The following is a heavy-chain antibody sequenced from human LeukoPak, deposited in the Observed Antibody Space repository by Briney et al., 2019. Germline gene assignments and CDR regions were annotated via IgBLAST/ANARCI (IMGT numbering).Heavy chain of an antibody. CDR2: IYYSGST. CDR1: GGSISSYY. J-gene: IGHJ6*02. V-gene: IGHV4-59*01. CDR3: ARGKGSTTVTTPYYYGMDV. Sequence: SETLSLTCTVSGGSISSYYWSWIRQPPGKGLERIGYIYYSGSTNYNPSLKSRVTISVDTSKNQFSLKLSSVTAADAAVYYCARGKGSTTVTTPYYYGMDVWGQGTTVTVSS. D-gene: IGHD4-17*01.